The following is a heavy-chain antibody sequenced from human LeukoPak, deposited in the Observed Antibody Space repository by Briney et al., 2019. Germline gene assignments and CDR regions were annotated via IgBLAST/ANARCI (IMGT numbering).Heavy chain of an antibody. CDR2: INPSGGST. D-gene: IGHD3-22*01. J-gene: IGHJ6*03. Sequence: ASVRVSCKASGYTFTSYYMHWVRQAPGQGLEWMGIINPSGGSTSYAQKFQGRVTMTRDMSTSTVYMELSSLRSEDTAVYYCASSQYYYDRPPPMDVWGKGTTVTVSS. CDR1: GYTFTSYY. V-gene: IGHV1-46*01. CDR3: ASSQYYYDRPPPMDV.